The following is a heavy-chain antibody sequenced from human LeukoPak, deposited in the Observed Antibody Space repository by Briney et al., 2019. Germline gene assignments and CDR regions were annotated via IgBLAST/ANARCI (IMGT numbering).Heavy chain of an antibody. V-gene: IGHV3-23*01. CDR2: ISSGAGST. CDR1: GFDFNNYN. D-gene: IGHD2-15*01. J-gene: IGHJ4*01. CDR3: AKDRLRFCTGGNCYSPVDY. Sequence: GGSLRLSCAASGFDFNNYNMNWVRQVPGKGLEWVSSISSGAGSTYYADSVKGRFTISRDNSKNSLYLQMTSLRADDTAVYYCAKDRLRFCTGGNCYSPVDYWGQGILVTVSS.